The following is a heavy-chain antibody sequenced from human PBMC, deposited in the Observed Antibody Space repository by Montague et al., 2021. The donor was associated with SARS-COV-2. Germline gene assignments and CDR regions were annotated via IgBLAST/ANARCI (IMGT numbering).Heavy chain of an antibody. CDR2: SSHSGTT. V-gene: IGHV4-34*01. D-gene: IGHD1-1*01. CDR1: GGSFTDYK. Sequence: SETLSLTCAVYGGSFTDYKWTWVCQTPGKGMEWIGQSSHSGTTNYNPSLKSQVTISVDTSKRQFSLQLTSVTAADTADYYCTRGVPGYWGQGTLVTVSS. CDR3: TRGVPGY. J-gene: IGHJ4*02.